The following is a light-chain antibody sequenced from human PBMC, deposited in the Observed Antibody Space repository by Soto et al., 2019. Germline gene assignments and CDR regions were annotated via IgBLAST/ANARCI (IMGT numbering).Light chain of an antibody. CDR1: QRLLHSNGFNY. Sequence: DVVMTQSPLSLPVTPGEPASISCNSSQRLLHSNGFNYLDWYLQRPGQSPQLLIYLGSNRASGDPDRFSGSGSGTDFTLKISRVEAEDVGVYYCMQALQSPRTFGQGSKLEIK. CDR3: MQALQSPRT. CDR2: LGS. J-gene: IGKJ2*01. V-gene: IGKV2-28*01.